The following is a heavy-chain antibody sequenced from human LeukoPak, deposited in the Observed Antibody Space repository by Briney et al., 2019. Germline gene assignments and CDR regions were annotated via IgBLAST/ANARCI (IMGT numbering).Heavy chain of an antibody. D-gene: IGHD3-3*01. CDR2: IYYSGST. V-gene: IGHV4-39*01. Sequence: SESLTLSCTASGGTISSYSMYWVWHRPPPGKELEWIVSIYYSGSTYSNPSLNSLATITDNTTKNQFSLKLSSVTAADTAVYYRARQPRYDYWSGYAWSYNWFDPWGQGTLVTVSS. J-gene: IGHJ5*02. CDR3: ARQPRYDYWSGYAWSYNWFDP. CDR1: GGTISSYSMY.